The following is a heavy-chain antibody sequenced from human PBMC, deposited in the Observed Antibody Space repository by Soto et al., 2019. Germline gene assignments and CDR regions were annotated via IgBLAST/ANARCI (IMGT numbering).Heavy chain of an antibody. CDR2: ISAHDGST. J-gene: IGHJ4*02. Sequence: QVQLVQSGAEVKKPGASVKVSCKASGYIFPSYGVSWVRQAPGQGLEWVGWISAHDGSTNYAPKVQGRXXMXTXXSTIIAYMELRSLRSDDTAVYYCARVGGNGWFADYWGQGTLVTVSS. V-gene: IGHV1-18*01. D-gene: IGHD6-19*01. CDR1: GYIFPSYG. CDR3: ARVGGNGWFADY.